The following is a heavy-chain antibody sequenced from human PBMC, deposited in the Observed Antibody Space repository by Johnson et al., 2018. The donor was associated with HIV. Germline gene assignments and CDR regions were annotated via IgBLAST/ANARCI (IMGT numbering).Heavy chain of an antibody. D-gene: IGHD7-27*01. J-gene: IGHJ3*02. CDR3: ARDPTTQYSRLTGDFGAFDI. V-gene: IGHV3-66*01. CDR1: GFTVSSNY. CDR2: IFSGGTT. Sequence: VQLVESGGGLVQPGGSLRLSCAASGFTVSSNYMSWVRQAPGKGLDWVSVIFSGGTTYYADSVNGRFTISRDNSKNTLYLQMNSLRAEDTALYYCARDPTTQYSRLTGDFGAFDIWGQGTMVTVSS.